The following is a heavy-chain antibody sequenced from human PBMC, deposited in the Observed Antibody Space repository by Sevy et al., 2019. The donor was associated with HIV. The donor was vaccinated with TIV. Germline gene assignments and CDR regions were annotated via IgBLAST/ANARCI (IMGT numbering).Heavy chain of an antibody. V-gene: IGHV5-51*01. Sequence: GESLKISCKGSGYTFSNYWIGWVRQMPGKGLEWMGVIYPGDSVTGDSPSFQGQVTMSADKSTSTAYLQWSSLKTSDTAIYYCARYPTVVVPAAEYYFDYWGQGTLVTVSS. CDR2: IYPGDSVT. D-gene: IGHD2-2*01. J-gene: IGHJ4*02. CDR1: GYTFSNYW. CDR3: ARYPTVVVPAAEYYFDY.